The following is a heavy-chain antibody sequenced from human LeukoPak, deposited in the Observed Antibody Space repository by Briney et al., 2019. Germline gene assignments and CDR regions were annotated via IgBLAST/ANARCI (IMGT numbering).Heavy chain of an antibody. J-gene: IGHJ4*02. CDR2: ISSSSSYV. CDR3: ARDRGCGELFFDY. D-gene: IGHD3-10*01. Sequence: GVSLRLSCAASGFTFSSYSMNWVRQAPGKGLEEVSSISSSSSYVYYADSVKHRFTISRDNAKNSLYLQMNSLEAEDKDVSCCARDRGCGELFFDYWGQGTLVTVSS. CDR1: GFTFSSYS. V-gene: IGHV3-21*01.